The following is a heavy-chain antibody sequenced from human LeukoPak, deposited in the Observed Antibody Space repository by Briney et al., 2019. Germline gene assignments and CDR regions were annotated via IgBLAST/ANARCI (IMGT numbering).Heavy chain of an antibody. Sequence: PGGSLRLSCAASGFTFSSYGMHWVRQAPGKGLEWVAVISYDGSNKYYADSEKGRFTISRDNSKNTLYLQMNSLRTEDTAVYYCAKGRYTSGGFDYWGQGTLVTVSS. J-gene: IGHJ4*02. V-gene: IGHV3-30*18. CDR1: GFTFSSYG. CDR3: AKGRYTSGGFDY. D-gene: IGHD6-19*01. CDR2: ISYDGSNK.